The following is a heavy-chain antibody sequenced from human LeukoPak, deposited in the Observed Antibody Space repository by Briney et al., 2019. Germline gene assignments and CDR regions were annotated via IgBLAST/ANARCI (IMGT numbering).Heavy chain of an antibody. J-gene: IGHJ6*02. Sequence: SETLSLTCAVSGGSISRGGYSWSWIRQPPGKGLEWIGYIYHSGSTYYNPSLKSRVTRSVDRSKNQFSLKLSSVTAADTAVYYCARGSLGLLWFGDRSYGMDVWGQGTTVTVSS. CDR2: IYHSGST. CDR3: ARGSLGLLWFGDRSYGMDV. CDR1: GGSISRGGYS. V-gene: IGHV4-30-2*01. D-gene: IGHD3-10*01.